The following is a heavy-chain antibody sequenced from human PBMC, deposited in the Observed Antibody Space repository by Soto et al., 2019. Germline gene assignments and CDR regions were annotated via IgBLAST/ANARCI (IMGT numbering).Heavy chain of an antibody. D-gene: IGHD3-10*01. V-gene: IGHV1-2*04. J-gene: IGHJ6*02. CDR2: INPKTGGT. CDR1: GYTFSDYY. CDR3: ARESESYGSGSGKSYGMDV. Sequence: ASVKVSCKASGYTFSDYYMHWVRQAPGQGLEWMGWINPKTGGTNYAQKFQDCVTMTRDTSISTAYMELNRLTSDDTAVYYCARESESYGSGSGKSYGMDVWGQGTTVTVPS.